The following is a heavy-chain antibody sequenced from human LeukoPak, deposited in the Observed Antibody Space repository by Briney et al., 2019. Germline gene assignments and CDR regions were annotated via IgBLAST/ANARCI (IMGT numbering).Heavy chain of an antibody. CDR2: ISYDGSSK. V-gene: IGHV3-30*19. Sequence: PGGSLRLSCAASGFIFDTYGMHWVRQAPGKGLEWVAVISYDGSSKYYADSVKGRFTISRDNSKNTLYLQMNSLRAEDTAVYYCARVRHHDAFDIWGQGTMVTVSS. CDR1: GFIFDTYG. CDR3: ARVRHHDAFDI. J-gene: IGHJ3*02.